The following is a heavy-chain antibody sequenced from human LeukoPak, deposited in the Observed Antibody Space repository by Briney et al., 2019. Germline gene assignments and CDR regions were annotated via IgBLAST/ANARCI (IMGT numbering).Heavy chain of an antibody. D-gene: IGHD3-9*01. Sequence: ASVKVSCKASGYTFTSYDINWVRQATGQGLEWMGWMNPNSGNTGYAQKFQGGVTMTRNTSISTAYMELSSLRSEDTAVYYCARGLFDAPVRRVLRYWGQGTLVTVSS. V-gene: IGHV1-8*01. CDR3: ARGLFDAPVRRVLRY. CDR1: GYTFTSYD. J-gene: IGHJ4*02. CDR2: MNPNSGNT.